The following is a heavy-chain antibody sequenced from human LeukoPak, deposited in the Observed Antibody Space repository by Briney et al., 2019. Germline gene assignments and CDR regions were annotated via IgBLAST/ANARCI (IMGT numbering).Heavy chain of an antibody. CDR2: ISWNSGGRAI. V-gene: IGHV3-9*01. CDR3: AKVPYYYGSGGKMAYFDY. Sequence: GRSLRLSCAASGFSFDEYSMHWVRQAPGKGLEWVSGISWNSGGRAIDYADPVKGRFTISRDNAKNSLYLQMHSLRAEDTALYYCAKVPYYYGSGGKMAYFDYWGQGTLVTVSS. J-gene: IGHJ4*02. D-gene: IGHD3-10*01. CDR1: GFSFDEYS.